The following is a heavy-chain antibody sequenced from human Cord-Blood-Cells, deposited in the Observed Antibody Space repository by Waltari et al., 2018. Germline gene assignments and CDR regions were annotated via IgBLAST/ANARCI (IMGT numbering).Heavy chain of an antibody. J-gene: IGHJ4*02. D-gene: IGHD3-10*01. CDR2: ISGSGGRT. Sequence: EVQLLESGGGLVQPGGSLRLSCAASGFTFSSYAMSWVRQAPGKGLEWVSAISGSGGRTYYADAVEGRFTISRDNSKNTLYLQMNSLRAEDTAVYYCAKDLYGSGSYYNFDYWGQGTLVTVSS. V-gene: IGHV3-23*01. CDR3: AKDLYGSGSYYNFDY. CDR1: GFTFSSYA.